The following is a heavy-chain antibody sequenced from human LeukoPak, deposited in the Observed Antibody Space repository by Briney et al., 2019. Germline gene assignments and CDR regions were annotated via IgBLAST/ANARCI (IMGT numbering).Heavy chain of an antibody. CDR3: APGPGWFDP. Sequence: ASVNVSCKASGYTFTGYYMHWVRQAPGQGLEWMGRINPNSGGTNYAQKFQGGVTMTRDTSISTAYMELSRLTSDDTAVYYCAPGPGWFDPWGQGTLVTVSP. CDR1: GYTFTGYY. V-gene: IGHV1-2*06. D-gene: IGHD7-27*01. J-gene: IGHJ5*02. CDR2: INPNSGGT.